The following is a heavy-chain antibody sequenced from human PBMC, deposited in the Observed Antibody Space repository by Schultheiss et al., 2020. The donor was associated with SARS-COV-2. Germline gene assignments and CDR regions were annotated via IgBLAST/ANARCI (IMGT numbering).Heavy chain of an antibody. Sequence: GGSLRLSCAASGFTFRSYAMSWVRQAPGKGLEWVSAISGSGGSTYYADSVKGRFTISRDNAKNSLYLQMNSLRAEDTAVYYCARDRDGMDVWGQGTTVTVSS. J-gene: IGHJ6*02. V-gene: IGHV3-23*01. CDR3: ARDRDGMDV. CDR2: ISGSGGST. D-gene: IGHD3-10*01. CDR1: GFTFRSYA.